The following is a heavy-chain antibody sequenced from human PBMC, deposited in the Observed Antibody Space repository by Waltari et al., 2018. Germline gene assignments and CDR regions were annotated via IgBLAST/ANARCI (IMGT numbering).Heavy chain of an antibody. D-gene: IGHD4-17*01. CDR3: ATGDSHAFDM. CDR1: GFTFSSYY. CDR2: SNGYGTST. J-gene: IGHJ3*02. Sequence: EVQLVESGGGLVQFGGSLRLSCAASGFTFSSYYMHWVRQTPGKGLGWVSRSNGYGTSTTYADSVKGRFTTSRDNARNTLHLQMNSLRVEDTAVYYCATGDSHAFDMWGQGTLVIVSS. V-gene: IGHV3-74*01.